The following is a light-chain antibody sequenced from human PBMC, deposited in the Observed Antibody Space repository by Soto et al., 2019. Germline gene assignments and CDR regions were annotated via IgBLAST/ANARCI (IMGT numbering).Light chain of an antibody. J-gene: IGLJ2*01. CDR3: SSYTSRSPVV. V-gene: IGLV2-14*01. CDR1: SSDVGGYNY. Sequence: QSALTQPASVSGSPGQSITISCTGTSSDVGGYNYVSWYQQHAGKAPKLMFYDVSNRPSGVANRFSGSKSGNTASLTISGLQAEDEADYYCSSYTSRSPVVFGGGAKVTVL. CDR2: DVS.